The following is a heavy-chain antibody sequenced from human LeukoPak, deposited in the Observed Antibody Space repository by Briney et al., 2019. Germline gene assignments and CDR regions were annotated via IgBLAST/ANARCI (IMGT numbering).Heavy chain of an antibody. CDR2: ISGSGSTI. Sequence: GGSLRLSCAASGFTFTSYEINWVRQAPGKGLEWVSYISGSGSTIYYADSVRGRFTISRDSAKNSLYLQMNSLRAEDTAVYYCARGGYGILDYWGQGTLVTVSS. V-gene: IGHV3-48*03. D-gene: IGHD1-14*01. CDR3: ARGGYGILDY. J-gene: IGHJ4*02. CDR1: GFTFTSYE.